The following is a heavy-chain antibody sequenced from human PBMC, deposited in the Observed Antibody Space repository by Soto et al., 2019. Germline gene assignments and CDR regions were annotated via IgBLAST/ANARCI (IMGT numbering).Heavy chain of an antibody. V-gene: IGHV3-74*01. D-gene: IGHD5-12*01. CDR3: ARDLYRGPDS. CDR2: IDGGGSGI. Sequence: EVQLVESGGDLVQPGGSLRLSCAASGFAFNTYWIHWVRQAPGKGLEWVSQIDGGGSGIHYADSVKGRFTISRDNAKNTVFLQMNSLRAEDAAVYYCARDLYRGPDSWGQGTLLTVSS. CDR1: GFAFNTYW. J-gene: IGHJ4*02.